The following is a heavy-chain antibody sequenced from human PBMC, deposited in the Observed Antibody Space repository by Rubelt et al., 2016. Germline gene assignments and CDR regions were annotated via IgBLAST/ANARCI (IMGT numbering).Heavy chain of an antibody. CDR1: GASISSSSYY. CDR2: VYKSGTT. V-gene: IGHV4-39*07. D-gene: IGHD6-19*01. CDR3: ARGHSSSGWYY. Sequence: QLQLQESGPGLVKPSETLSLTCAVSGASISSSSYYWGWIRQPPGKGLEWIGSVYKSGTTYYNPSLKSRVTISVDTSKNQFSLKLSSVTAADTAVYYCARGHSSSGWYYWGQGALVTVSS. J-gene: IGHJ4*02.